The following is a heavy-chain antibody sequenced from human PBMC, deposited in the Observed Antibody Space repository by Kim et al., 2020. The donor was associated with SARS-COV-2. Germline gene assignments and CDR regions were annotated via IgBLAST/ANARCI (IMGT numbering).Heavy chain of an antibody. Sequence: SETLSLTCTVSGGSISSYYWSWIRQPPGKGLEWIGYIYYSGSTNYNPSLKSRVTISVDTSKNQFSLKLSSVTAADTAVYYCARGLGGYDPSRAFDIWGQGTMVTVSS. J-gene: IGHJ3*02. D-gene: IGHD5-12*01. CDR3: ARGLGGYDPSRAFDI. CDR2: IYYSGST. V-gene: IGHV4-59*01. CDR1: GGSISSYY.